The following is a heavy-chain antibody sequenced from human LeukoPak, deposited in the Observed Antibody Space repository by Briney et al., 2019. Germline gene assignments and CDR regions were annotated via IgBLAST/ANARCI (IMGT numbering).Heavy chain of an antibody. CDR1: GFTFSNYA. Sequence: GGSLRLSCAASGFTFSNYAMNWVRQAPGKGLEWVSAISGSGGNTYYADSVKGRFTISRDISKNTLYLQMNSLRAEDTAVYYCAKVLWDWNYFDYWGQGTLVTVSS. CDR3: AKVLWDWNYFDY. D-gene: IGHD3/OR15-3a*01. CDR2: ISGSGGNT. V-gene: IGHV3-23*01. J-gene: IGHJ4*02.